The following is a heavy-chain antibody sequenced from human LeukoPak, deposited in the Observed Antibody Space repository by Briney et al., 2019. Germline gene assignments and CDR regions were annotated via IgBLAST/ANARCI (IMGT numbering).Heavy chain of an antibody. CDR1: GGSISSSIYY. CDR3: ARDRAAIGHFDD. D-gene: IGHD6-13*01. J-gene: IGHJ4*02. Sequence: SETLSLTCTVSGGSISSSIYYWGWIRQPPGKGLEWIGSIYYSGSAYYNPSLKSRVTISVDTSKNQFSLKLSSVAAADTAVYYCARDRAAIGHFDDWGQGTLVTVSS. CDR2: IYYSGSA. V-gene: IGHV4-39*07.